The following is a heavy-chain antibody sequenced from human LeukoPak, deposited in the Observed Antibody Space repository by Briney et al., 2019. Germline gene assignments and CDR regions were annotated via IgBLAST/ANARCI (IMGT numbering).Heavy chain of an antibody. CDR2: ITGSGGST. CDR1: GFTVSSNY. CDR3: AKARESYCGGDCPPNYFDY. D-gene: IGHD2-21*02. V-gene: IGHV3-23*01. Sequence: GGSLRLSCAASGFTVSSNYMSWVRQAPGKGLEWLSGITGSGGSTHYADSVKGRFTISRDNSKNTLYLQMNNLRAEDTAVYYCAKARESYCGGDCPPNYFDYWGQGTLVTVSS. J-gene: IGHJ4*02.